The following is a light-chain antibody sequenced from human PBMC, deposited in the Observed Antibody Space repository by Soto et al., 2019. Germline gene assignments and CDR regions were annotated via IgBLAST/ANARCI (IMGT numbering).Light chain of an antibody. Sequence: AIRMTQSPSSFSASTGDRVTITCRASQGISSYLAWYQQKPGKAPKLLIYAASTLQSGVPSRFSGSGSGTDFTLTISCLQSEGFATYYCQQYYSYPWTFGQGTKV. J-gene: IGKJ1*01. V-gene: IGKV1-8*01. CDR2: AAS. CDR3: QQYYSYPWT. CDR1: QGISSY.